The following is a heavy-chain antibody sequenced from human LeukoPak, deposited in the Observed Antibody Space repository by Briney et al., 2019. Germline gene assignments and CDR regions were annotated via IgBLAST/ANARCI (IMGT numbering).Heavy chain of an antibody. CDR3: ARDIAGYYDFWSGSNDSFDI. J-gene: IGHJ3*02. CDR2: IKQDGSEK. D-gene: IGHD3-3*01. CDR1: GFTFSSYW. V-gene: IGHV3-7*01. Sequence: AGSLRLSCAASGFTFSSYWMSWVRQAPGKWMEWVANIKQDGSEKYYVDSVKGRFTISRDNAKNLLYMQMNILRAEDTAVYYCARDIAGYYDFWSGSNDSFDIWGQGTMVTVSS.